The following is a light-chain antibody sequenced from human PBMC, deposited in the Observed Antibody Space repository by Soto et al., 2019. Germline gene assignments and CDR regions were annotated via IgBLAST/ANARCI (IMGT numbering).Light chain of an antibody. V-gene: IGLV2-14*01. CDR2: EVS. J-gene: IGLJ1*01. CDR3: SSYSISTAYL. Sequence: QSALTQPPSVSGSPGQSITISCTGTSSDVGDYNYVSWYQLHPGKAPKLMVFEVSNRPSGVSYRFSGSKSGNTASLTISGLQAEDEADYFCSSYSISTAYLFGTGTKVTVL. CDR1: SSDVGDYNY.